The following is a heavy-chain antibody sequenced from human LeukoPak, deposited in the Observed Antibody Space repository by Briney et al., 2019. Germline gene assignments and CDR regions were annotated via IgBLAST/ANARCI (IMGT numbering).Heavy chain of an antibody. CDR1: GGSISSYY. V-gene: IGHV4-59*08. D-gene: IGHD3-22*01. Sequence: TSETLSLTCTVSGGSISSYYWSWIRQPPGKGLEWIGYIYYSGSTNYNPSLKSRVTISVDTSKNQFSLKLSSVTAADTAVYYCARHVPTYYYDSSGYFWFDPWGQGTLVTVSS. CDR3: ARHVPTYYYDSSGYFWFDP. CDR2: IYYSGST. J-gene: IGHJ5*02.